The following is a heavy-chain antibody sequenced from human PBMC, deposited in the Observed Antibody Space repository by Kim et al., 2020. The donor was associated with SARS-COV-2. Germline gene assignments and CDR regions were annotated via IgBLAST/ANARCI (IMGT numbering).Heavy chain of an antibody. CDR3: AKRGQEREFDY. CDR1: GFTFSTSV. V-gene: IGHV3-23*01. CDR2: ISGGST. Sequence: GGSLRLSCAASGFTFSTSVMNWVRQAPGKGPHWVSRISGGSTWYADAVKGRFIIPGDNSKNTLFLQMNSLRAEDTAVYYCAKRGQEREFDYWGQGTLVTVSS. D-gene: IGHD1-1*01. J-gene: IGHJ4*02.